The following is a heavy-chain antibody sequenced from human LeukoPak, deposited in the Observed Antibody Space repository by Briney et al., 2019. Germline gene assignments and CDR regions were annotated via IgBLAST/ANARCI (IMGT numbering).Heavy chain of an antibody. CDR2: INPNSGGT. CDR1: GYTFTGYY. V-gene: IGHV1-2*02. J-gene: IGHJ6*02. CDR3: ARDAVYHRGYSYGMDV. D-gene: IGHD2-2*02. Sequence: ASVKVSCKASGYTFTGYYMHWVRQAPGQGLEWMGWINPNSGGTNYAQKFQGRVTMTRDTSISTAYMELSRLRSDDTAVYYCARDAVYHRGYSYGMDVWGQGTTVTVSS.